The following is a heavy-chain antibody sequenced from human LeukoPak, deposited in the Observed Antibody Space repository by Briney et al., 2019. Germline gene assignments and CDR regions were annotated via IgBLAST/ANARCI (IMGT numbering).Heavy chain of an antibody. Sequence: GGSLRLSCAASGFTFSSYAMHWVRQAPGKGLEWVTLISYDGSNKYYADSVKGRFTISRDNTKNTLYLQMNSLRAEDTAVYYCAGDFTYYMDVWGKGTTVTVTS. J-gene: IGHJ6*03. V-gene: IGHV3-30*04. CDR1: GFTFSSYA. CDR3: AGDFTYYMDV. CDR2: ISYDGSNK.